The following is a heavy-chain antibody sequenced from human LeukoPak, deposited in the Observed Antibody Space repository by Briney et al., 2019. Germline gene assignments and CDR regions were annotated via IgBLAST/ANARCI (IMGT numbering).Heavy chain of an antibody. CDR3: ARHVWLQPFDY. V-gene: IGHV4-59*08. CDR2: IYYSGST. Sequence: SETLSLTCSVSGGSMSSYYWSWIRQSPGKGLEWIGYIYYSGSTNYNPSLKSRVTISVDTSKNQFSLKLSSVTAADTAVYYCARHVWLQPFDYWGQGTLVTVSS. J-gene: IGHJ4*02. D-gene: IGHD3-9*01. CDR1: GGSMSSYY.